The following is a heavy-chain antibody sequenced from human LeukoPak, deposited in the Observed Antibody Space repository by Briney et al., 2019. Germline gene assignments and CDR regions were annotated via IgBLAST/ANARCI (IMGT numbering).Heavy chain of an antibody. J-gene: IGHJ4*02. CDR2: IYYSGST. Sequence: PSETLSLTCTVSGGSISSYYWSWIRQPPGKGLEWIGYIYYSGSTNYNPSLKSRVTISVDTSKNQFSLKLSSVTAADTAVYYCAKLSLNGGYDTMGIGAFDYWGQGTLVTVSS. CDR3: AKLSLNGGYDTMGIGAFDY. CDR1: GGSISSYY. D-gene: IGHD5-12*01. V-gene: IGHV4-59*01.